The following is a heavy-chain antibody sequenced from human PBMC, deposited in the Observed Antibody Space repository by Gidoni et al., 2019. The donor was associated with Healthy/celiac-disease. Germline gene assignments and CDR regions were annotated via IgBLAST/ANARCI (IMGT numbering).Heavy chain of an antibody. CDR3: ARLYDSSGYYDY. J-gene: IGHJ4*02. CDR2: TRNKANSYTT. Sequence: EVQLVESGGGLVQPGGSLRLSCAASGFTFSDHYMAWVRQAPGKGLEWVGRTRNKANSYTTEYAASVKGRFTISRDDSKNSLYLQMNSLKTEDTAVYYCARLYDSSGYYDYWGQGTLVTVSS. D-gene: IGHD3-22*01. CDR1: GFTFSDHY. V-gene: IGHV3-72*01.